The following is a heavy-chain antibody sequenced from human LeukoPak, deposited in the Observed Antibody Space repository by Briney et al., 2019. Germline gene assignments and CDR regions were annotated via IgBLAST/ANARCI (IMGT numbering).Heavy chain of an antibody. CDR2: IDDDGAGT. J-gene: IGHJ5*02. V-gene: IGHV3-74*01. CDR3: ARSASGYDA. CDR1: GFPFSGYW. Sequence: GGSLRLSCAASGFPFSGYWMHWVRHAPGKGLVGVSRIDDDGAGTTYADSVKGRFTISRDNAKNTLYLQMNSLRVEDTAVYYCARSASGYDAWGQGTLVTVSS. D-gene: IGHD5-12*01.